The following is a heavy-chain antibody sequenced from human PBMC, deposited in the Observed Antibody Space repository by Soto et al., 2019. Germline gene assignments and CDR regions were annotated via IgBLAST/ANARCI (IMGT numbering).Heavy chain of an antibody. CDR1: GDTFSSYS. D-gene: IGHD3-10*01. J-gene: IGHJ5*02. Sequence: QVHLVQSGAEVKKPGSSVKVSCTSSGDTFSSYSYSWVRLVPGQGLEWMGGFSHVFGGPNYAQNFLDRVTITAHQFTRTVYLELSGLTSDDTAGYYCARGVTRGSFPPVDLLGQGTLVTISS. CDR2: FSHVFGGP. CDR3: ARGVTRGSFPPVDL. V-gene: IGHV1-69*13.